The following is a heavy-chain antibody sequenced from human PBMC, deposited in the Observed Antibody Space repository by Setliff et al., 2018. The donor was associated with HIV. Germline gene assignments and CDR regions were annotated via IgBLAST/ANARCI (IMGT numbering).Heavy chain of an antibody. CDR2: ISPSGST. CDR3: ARVCPPVRYNFWSGYYPKAGYFDY. J-gene: IGHJ4*02. Sequence: PSETLSLTCTVAGDSITRSDYYWGWIRQPPGKGLEWIGEISPSGSTNYNPSLKSRVTISVDTSKNQFSLKLSPVTAADTAVYYCARVCPPVRYNFWSGYYPKAGYFDYWGQGALVT. CDR1: GDSITRSDYY. V-gene: IGHV4-39*07. D-gene: IGHD3-3*01.